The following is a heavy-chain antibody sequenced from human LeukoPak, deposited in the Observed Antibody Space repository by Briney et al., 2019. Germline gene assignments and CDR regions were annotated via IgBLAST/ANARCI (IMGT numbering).Heavy chain of an antibody. V-gene: IGHV3-30-3*01. D-gene: IGHD1-26*01. Sequence: GGSLRLSCAASGFTFSSYAMHWVRQAPGKGLEWVAVISYDGSNKYYADSVKGRFTISRDNSKNTLYLQMNRLRAEDTAVYYCARDRRVGAILGFIDYWGQGTLVTVSS. CDR1: GFTFSSYA. CDR3: ARDRRVGAILGFIDY. CDR2: ISYDGSNK. J-gene: IGHJ4*02.